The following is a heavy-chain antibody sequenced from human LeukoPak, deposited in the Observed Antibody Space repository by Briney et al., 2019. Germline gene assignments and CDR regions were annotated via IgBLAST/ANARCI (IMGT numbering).Heavy chain of an antibody. J-gene: IGHJ4*02. CDR3: ARTYHYDSSGPVTDY. Sequence: ASVKVSCKASGYTFTGYYMHWVRQAPGQGLEWMGWINPNSGGTNYAQKFQGRVTMTRDTSISTAYMELSRLRSDDTAVYYCARTYHYDSSGPVTDYWGQGTLVTVSS. D-gene: IGHD3-22*01. CDR1: GYTFTGYY. V-gene: IGHV1-2*02. CDR2: INPNSGGT.